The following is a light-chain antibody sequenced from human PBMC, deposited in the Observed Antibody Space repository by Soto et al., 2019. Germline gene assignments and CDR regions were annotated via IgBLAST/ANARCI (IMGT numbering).Light chain of an antibody. V-gene: IGKV1-5*01. CDR1: QSISSW. CDR3: QQYNSYSPWT. Sequence: DIQMTQSPSTLSASVGDRVTITCRASQSISSWLAWYQQKPGKAPKLLIYDASSLESGVPSRFSGSGSGTXXXXXXXXLQPDDFATYYCQQYNSYSPWTFGQGTKVEIK. CDR2: DAS. J-gene: IGKJ1*01.